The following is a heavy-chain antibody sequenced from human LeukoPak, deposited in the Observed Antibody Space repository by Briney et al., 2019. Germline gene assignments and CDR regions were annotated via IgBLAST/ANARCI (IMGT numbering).Heavy chain of an antibody. CDR1: GGTFSSYA. CDR2: IIPIFGTA. J-gene: IGHJ3*02. D-gene: IGHD4-23*01. Sequence: GASVKVSCKASGGTFSSYAISWVRQAPGQGLEWMGGIIPIFGTANYAQKFQSRVTITADESTSTAYMELSSLRSEDTAVYYCARPYEPVYGGNSGAKKNAFDIWGQGTMVTVSS. V-gene: IGHV1-69*13. CDR3: ARPYEPVYGGNSGAKKNAFDI.